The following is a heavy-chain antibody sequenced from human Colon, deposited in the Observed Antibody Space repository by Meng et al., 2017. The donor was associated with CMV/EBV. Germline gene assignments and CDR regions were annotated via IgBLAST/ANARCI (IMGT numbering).Heavy chain of an antibody. CDR2: ISGSGGGYST. J-gene: IGHJ4*02. CDR1: GITFNFYV. D-gene: IGHD2-15*01. Sequence: GESLKISCAASGITFNFYVVHWVRQAPGKGLEWVSGISGSGGGYSTYYADSVKGRFTISRDNSKNTLFLQMNSLRADDTAVYYCGKPFCSGGSCGWGPGTLVTVSS. CDR3: GKPFCSGGSCG. V-gene: IGHV3-23*01.